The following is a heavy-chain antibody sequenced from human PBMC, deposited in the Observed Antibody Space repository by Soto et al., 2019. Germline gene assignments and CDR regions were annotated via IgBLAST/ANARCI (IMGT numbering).Heavy chain of an antibody. V-gene: IGHV3-48*04. D-gene: IGHD3-9*01. CDR2: IFVSSTII. Sequence: EVQLVESGGGLVQPGGSLRLSCVASGFTFSSYSMVWVRQAPGKGLEWIAYIFVSSTIIHYADSVKGRFTVSRDNTQNSLFLLMNSLRAGDTAIYYCGRDKDWAFDYWGQGTQVIVSS. CDR3: GRDKDWAFDY. J-gene: IGHJ4*02. CDR1: GFTFSSYS.